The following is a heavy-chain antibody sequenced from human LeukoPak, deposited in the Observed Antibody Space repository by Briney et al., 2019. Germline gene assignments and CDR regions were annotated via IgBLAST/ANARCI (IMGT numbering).Heavy chain of an antibody. CDR1: GFTVSSNY. J-gene: IGHJ1*01. Sequence: GGSLRLSCAASGFTVSSNYMSWVRQAPGKGLEWVSVIYSGGSTYYADSVKGRFTISRDNSKNTLYLQMNSLRAEDTAVYYCARDGYSSSWYGGEYFQHWGQGTLVTVSS. CDR2: IYSGGST. D-gene: IGHD6-13*01. V-gene: IGHV3-66*01. CDR3: ARDGYSSSWYGGEYFQH.